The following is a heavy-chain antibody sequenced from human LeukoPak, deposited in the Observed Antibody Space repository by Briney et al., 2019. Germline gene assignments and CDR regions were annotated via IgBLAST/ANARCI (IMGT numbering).Heavy chain of an antibody. D-gene: IGHD3-10*01. V-gene: IGHV4-59*01. CDR3: ARKRDRFGELFDAFDI. CDR1: GGSISGYY. J-gene: IGHJ3*02. CDR2: IYYSGRT. Sequence: PSETLSLTCTASGGSISGYYWSWIRQPPGKGLEWIAYIYYSGRTNYNPSLKSRVTISVDTSKNQFSLKLSSVTAAGTAVYYCARKRDRFGELFDAFDIWGQGTMVTVSS.